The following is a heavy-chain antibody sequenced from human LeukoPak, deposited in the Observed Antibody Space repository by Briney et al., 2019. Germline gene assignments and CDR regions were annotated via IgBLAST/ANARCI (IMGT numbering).Heavy chain of an antibody. J-gene: IGHJ4*02. CDR2: IDHNGREK. CDR3: ANYRNEYDHGGPRLHI. D-gene: IGHD2-15*01. CDR1: GFTFGDYA. V-gene: IGHV3-7*01. Sequence: GGSLRLSCTASGFTFGDYAMSWVRQAPGKGLEWVANIDHNGREKNYVDSVKGRFAISRDNAQHSLYLQMYSLRAEDTAIYYCANYRNEYDHGGPRLHIWGQGTVVTVSS.